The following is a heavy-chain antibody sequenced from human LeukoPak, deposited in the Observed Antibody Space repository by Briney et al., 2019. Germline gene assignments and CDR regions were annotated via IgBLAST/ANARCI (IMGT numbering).Heavy chain of an antibody. CDR3: ARDPGLRWTYLDY. D-gene: IGHD4-23*01. J-gene: IGHJ4*02. CDR1: GFTFSSYG. Sequence: GGSLRLSCAASGFTFSSYGMHWVRQAPGKGLERVAVIWYDGSNKYYADSVKGRFTISRDNSKNTLYLQMNSLRAEDTAVYYCARDPGLRWTYLDYWGQGTLVTVSS. V-gene: IGHV3-33*01. CDR2: IWYDGSNK.